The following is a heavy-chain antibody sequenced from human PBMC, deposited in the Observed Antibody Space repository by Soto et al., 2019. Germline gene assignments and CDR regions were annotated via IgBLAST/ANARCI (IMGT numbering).Heavy chain of an antibody. Sequence: SDPLSLPCAVYGGSFSGYYWSWIRQPPGKGLEWIGEINHSGSTNYNPSLKSRVTISVDTSKNQFSLKLSSVTAADTAVYYCARGMSIAARPYYYGMDVWGQGTTVTVSS. J-gene: IGHJ6*02. CDR2: INHSGST. V-gene: IGHV4-34*01. CDR3: ARGMSIAARPYYYGMDV. CDR1: GGSFSGYY. D-gene: IGHD6-6*01.